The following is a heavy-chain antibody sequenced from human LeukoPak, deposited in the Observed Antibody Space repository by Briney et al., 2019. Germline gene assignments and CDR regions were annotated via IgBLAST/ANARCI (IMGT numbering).Heavy chain of an antibody. CDR2: ISPGDSHT. CDR3: ARVEIAAAGTDYYYYGVDV. D-gene: IGHD6-13*01. Sequence: WGSLKISWNGSGYTFTSYWIGWMRQVAGKGLERMGIISPGDSHTRYSPSFQGQVTISADKSISIAYLQWSSLKASDTAMYYRARVEIAAAGTDYYYYGVDVWGQGTTVTVSS. CDR1: GYTFTSYW. V-gene: IGHV5-51*01. J-gene: IGHJ6*02.